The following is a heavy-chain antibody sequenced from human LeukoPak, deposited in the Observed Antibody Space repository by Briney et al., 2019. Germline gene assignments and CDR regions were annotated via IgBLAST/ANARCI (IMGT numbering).Heavy chain of an antibody. CDR1: GGSISSSNYY. Sequence: SETLSLTCTVSGGSISSSNYYWGWIRQPPGKGLEWIGSIYYSGSTHYNPFLKSRVTISVDTSKNQFSLKLNSVTAADTAVYYCARGDSSGYYEYYYYYMDVWGKGTTVTISS. V-gene: IGHV4-39*07. J-gene: IGHJ6*03. CDR2: IYYSGST. CDR3: ARGDSSGYYEYYYYYMDV. D-gene: IGHD3-22*01.